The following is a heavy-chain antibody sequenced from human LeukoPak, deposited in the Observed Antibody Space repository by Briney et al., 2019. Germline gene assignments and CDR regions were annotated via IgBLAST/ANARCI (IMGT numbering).Heavy chain of an antibody. CDR3: VKTGPRDTAMSHFDY. CDR1: GFTFSSYA. J-gene: IGHJ4*02. V-gene: IGHV3-64D*06. CDR2: ISSNGGST. D-gene: IGHD5-18*01. Sequence: PGGSLRLSCSASGFTFSSYAMHWVRQAPGKGLEYVSAISSNGGSTYYADSVKGRFTISRDNSKNTLYLQMSSLRAEDTAVYYCVKTGPRDTAMSHFDYWDQGTLVTVSS.